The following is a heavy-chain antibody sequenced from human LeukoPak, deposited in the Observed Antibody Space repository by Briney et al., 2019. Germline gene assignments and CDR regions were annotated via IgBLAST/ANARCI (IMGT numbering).Heavy chain of an antibody. D-gene: IGHD5-18*01. CDR1: GYTFTGYY. CDR3: ARKYTALGY. J-gene: IGHJ4*02. CDR2: INPSSGGT. V-gene: IGHV1-2*02. Sequence: ASVNVSFKASGYTFTGYYIHWVRQAPEQGLEWMGWINPSSGGTNYAQKFQGRITMTRDTSISTAYMELSRLISDDTAVYYCARKYTALGYWGQGTLVTVSS.